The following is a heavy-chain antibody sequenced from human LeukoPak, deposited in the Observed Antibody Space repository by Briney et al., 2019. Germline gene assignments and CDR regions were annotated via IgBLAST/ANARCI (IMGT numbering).Heavy chain of an antibody. D-gene: IGHD3-22*01. Sequence: PGGSLRLSCAASGFSLSKAWMSWVRQAPGKGLEWVGRIKSKTEGGTRDYAAPVKGRFIILRDESKNTLYLQMNSLTTEDTAVYYCTTIMRQSSVYFSLWYFDLWGRGTQVTVSS. V-gene: IGHV3-15*01. CDR1: GFSLSKAW. CDR2: IKSKTEGGTR. CDR3: TTIMRQSSVYFSLWYFDL. J-gene: IGHJ2*01.